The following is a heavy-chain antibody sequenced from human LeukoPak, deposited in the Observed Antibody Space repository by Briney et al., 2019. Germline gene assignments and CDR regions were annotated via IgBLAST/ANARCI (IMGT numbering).Heavy chain of an antibody. J-gene: IGHJ5*02. Sequence: PSETLSLTCTVSGGSISSYYWSWIRQPAGKGLEWIGRIYTSGSTNYNPSLKSRVTMSVDTSKNQFSLKLSSVTAADTAVYYCARGLISSTSWSWFDPWGQGTLVTVSS. D-gene: IGHD2-2*01. CDR3: ARGLISSTSWSWFDP. CDR1: GGSISSYY. V-gene: IGHV4-4*07. CDR2: IYTSGST.